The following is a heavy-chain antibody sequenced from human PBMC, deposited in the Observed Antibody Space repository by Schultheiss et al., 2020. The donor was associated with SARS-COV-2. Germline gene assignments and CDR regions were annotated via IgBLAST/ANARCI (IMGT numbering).Heavy chain of an antibody. CDR3: ARADIVVVPAATQEESWFDP. V-gene: IGHV4-38-2*01. J-gene: IGHJ5*02. CDR1: GYSISSGYY. Sequence: SETLSLTCAVSGYSISSGYYWGWIRQPPGKGLEWIGSIYYSGSTYYNPSLKSRVTISVDTSKNQFSLKLSSVTAADTAVYYCARADIVVVPAATQEESWFDPWGQGTLVTVSS. CDR2: IYYSGST. D-gene: IGHD2-2*01.